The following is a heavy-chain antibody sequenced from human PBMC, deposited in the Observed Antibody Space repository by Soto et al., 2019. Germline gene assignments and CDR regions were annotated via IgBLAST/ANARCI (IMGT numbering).Heavy chain of an antibody. V-gene: IGHV3-23*01. Sequence: EVQLLESGGGLVQPGGSLRLSCAASGFTFSSYAMSWVRQAPGKGLEWVSAISGSGGSTYYADSVKGRVTISRDNSKNTLHRQMNRLRAEDTAVYYCAKRVMVIAPDDYWGQGTLVTVSS. CDR1: GFTFSSYA. J-gene: IGHJ4*02. D-gene: IGHD3-22*01. CDR3: AKRVMVIAPDDY. CDR2: ISGSGGST.